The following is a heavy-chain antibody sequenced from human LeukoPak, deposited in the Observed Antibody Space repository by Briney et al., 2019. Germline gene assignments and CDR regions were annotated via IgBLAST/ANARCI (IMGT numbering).Heavy chain of an antibody. J-gene: IGHJ1*01. CDR3: TKGAAAGPKYFQH. Sequence: PGGSLGLSCAASGFTFSSYVMRWVRQAPGKGLEWVSTIDGSGVGTYYADSVKGRFTISRDSSKSTLYLHMNSLRAEDTAVYYCTKGAAAGPKYFQHWGQGTLVTVSS. CDR2: IDGSGVGT. CDR1: GFTFSSYV. V-gene: IGHV3-23*01. D-gene: IGHD6-13*01.